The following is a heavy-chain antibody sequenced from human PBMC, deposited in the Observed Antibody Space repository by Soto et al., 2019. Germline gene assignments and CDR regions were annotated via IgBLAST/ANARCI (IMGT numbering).Heavy chain of an antibody. Sequence: ASVKVSCKASGYTFTSYGISWVRQAPGQGLEWMGWISVYNGNTNYAQNLQGRVTMTTDTSTTTAYMEVRSLRSDDTAVYYCARDVASAGTNWFDTWGQGTPVTVSS. D-gene: IGHD6-13*01. V-gene: IGHV1-18*01. J-gene: IGHJ5*02. CDR2: ISVYNGNT. CDR1: GYTFTSYG. CDR3: ARDVASAGTNWFDT.